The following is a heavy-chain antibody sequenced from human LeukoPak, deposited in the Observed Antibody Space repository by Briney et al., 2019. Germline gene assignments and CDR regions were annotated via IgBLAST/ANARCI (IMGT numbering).Heavy chain of an antibody. CDR3: AKDWEAILEWLSTFFDY. CDR2: ILSDGSYE. J-gene: IGHJ4*02. Sequence: GGSLRLSCAASGFTFSSYGMHWVRQAPGQGLEWVAFILSDGSYEYYADSVKGRFTISRDTSRNTLFLQMNSLRTEDTAVYYCAKDWEAILEWLSTFFDYWGQGTLVTVSS. CDR1: GFTFSSYG. D-gene: IGHD3-3*01. V-gene: IGHV3-30*02.